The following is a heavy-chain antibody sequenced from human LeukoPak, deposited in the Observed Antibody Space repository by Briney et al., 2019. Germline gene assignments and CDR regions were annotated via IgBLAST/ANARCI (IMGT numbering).Heavy chain of an antibody. Sequence: PGGSLRLSCAASGLTFSSYGMHWVRQAPGKGLEWVAVISYDGSNKYYADSVKGRFTISRDNSKNTLYLQMNSLRAEDTAVYYCAKVWGVTLSLDAFDIWGQGTMVTVSS. CDR3: AKVWGVTLSLDAFDI. D-gene: IGHD2-21*02. CDR1: GLTFSSYG. J-gene: IGHJ3*02. CDR2: ISYDGSNK. V-gene: IGHV3-30*18.